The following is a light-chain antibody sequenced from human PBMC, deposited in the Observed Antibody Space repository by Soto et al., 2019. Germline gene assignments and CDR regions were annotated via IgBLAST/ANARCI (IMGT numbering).Light chain of an antibody. CDR1: SSNIGGNS. V-gene: IGLV1-51*01. CDR3: SSYIPTSVLYV. J-gene: IGLJ1*01. Sequence: QSVMTQPPSVSAAPGQKVTISCSGSSSNIGGNSVSWYQQLPGTAPKLLIYDDNKRPSGIPDRFSGSKSGTSATLGITGFQTGDEADYYCSSYIPTSVLYVFGTGTKVTVL. CDR2: DDN.